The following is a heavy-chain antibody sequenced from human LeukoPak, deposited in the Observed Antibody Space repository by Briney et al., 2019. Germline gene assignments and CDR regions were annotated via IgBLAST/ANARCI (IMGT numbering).Heavy chain of an antibody. D-gene: IGHD3-22*01. J-gene: IGHJ5*02. CDR1: GFTFSSYV. V-gene: IGHV3-23*01. CDR3: ARDKADRNPWNRNYHYDSGGSLNH. Sequence: PGGSLRLSCAASGFTFSSYVMTWVRQGPGKGLEWVSSLSGSGGGTFYADSVEGRFTISRDNSKNTLYLQMISLRTEDTAVYYCARDKADRNPWNRNYHYDSGGSLNHWGQGTLVTVSS. CDR2: LSGSGGGT.